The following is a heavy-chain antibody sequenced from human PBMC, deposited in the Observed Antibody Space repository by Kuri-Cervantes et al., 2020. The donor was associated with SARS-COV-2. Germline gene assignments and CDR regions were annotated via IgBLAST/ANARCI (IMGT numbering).Heavy chain of an antibody. CDR2: IYYSGIT. D-gene: IGHD6-13*01. J-gene: IGHJ4*02. V-gene: IGHV4-39*07. Sequence: SETLSLTCTVSGGSVGSSDYYWGWIRQPPGKGLEWIGTIYYSGITFYNPSLKSRVTISVDTSKNQFSLKLSSVTAADTAVYYCARAVRSGSSSWYGFDYWGQGTLVTVSS. CDR3: ARAVRSGSSSWYGFDY. CDR1: GGSVGSSDYY.